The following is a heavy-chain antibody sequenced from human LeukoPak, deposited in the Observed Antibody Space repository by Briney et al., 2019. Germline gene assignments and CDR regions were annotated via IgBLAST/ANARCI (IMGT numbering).Heavy chain of an antibody. CDR2: INPSGGST. CDR3: ARELGVVPDYYYYYYMDV. V-gene: IGHV1-46*01. Sequence: GASVKVSCKASGYTFTSYYMHWVRQAPGQGLEWMGIINPSGGSTSYAQKFQGRVTMTRDTSTSTVYMELSSLRSEDTAVYYCARELGVVPDYYYYYYMDVWGKGTTVTVSS. D-gene: IGHD2-2*01. CDR1: GYTFTSYY. J-gene: IGHJ6*03.